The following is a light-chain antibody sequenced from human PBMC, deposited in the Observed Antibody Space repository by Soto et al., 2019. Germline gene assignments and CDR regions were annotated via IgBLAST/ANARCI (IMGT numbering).Light chain of an antibody. V-gene: IGLV1-36*01. CDR2: YDD. CDR3: AVWDDNLNGVV. CDR1: WSNIGNNA. J-gene: IGLJ2*01. Sequence: QSVLTQPPSVSEAPRQRVTISCSGSWSNIGNNAENWYQQLPGKAPKLLIYYDDLLSSGVSDRFCGSKSGTSASLAISGLQAEDEADYYCAVWDDNLNGVVFGGGTKVTVL.